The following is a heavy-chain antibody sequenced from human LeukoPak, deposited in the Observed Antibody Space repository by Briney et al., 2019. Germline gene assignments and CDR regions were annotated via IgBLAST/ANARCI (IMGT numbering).Heavy chain of an antibody. Sequence: GGSLRLSCAASGLTFSSYGMHWVRQAPGKGLEWVAVISSDGSNKYYADSVKGRFTISRDNSKNTLYLQMNSLRAEDTAVYYCPKNVAASGPPFDYWGQGTLVTVSP. CDR3: PKNVAASGPPFDY. CDR2: ISSDGSNK. CDR1: GLTFSSYG. V-gene: IGHV3-30*18. D-gene: IGHD6-19*01. J-gene: IGHJ4*02.